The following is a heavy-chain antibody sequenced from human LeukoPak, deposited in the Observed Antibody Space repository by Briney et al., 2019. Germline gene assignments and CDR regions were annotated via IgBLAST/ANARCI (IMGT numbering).Heavy chain of an antibody. J-gene: IGHJ6*02. CDR1: GGTFSSYA. V-gene: IGHV1-69*04. CDR3: AVPLYYYDSSGYHPALAYYYYGMDV. D-gene: IGHD3-22*01. Sequence: GASVKVSCKASGGTFSSYAISWVRQAPGQGLEWMGRIIPILGIANYAQKLQGRVTMTTDTSTSTAYMELRSLRSDDTAVYYCAVPLYYYDSSGYHPALAYYYYGMDVWGQGTTVTVSS. CDR2: IIPILGIA.